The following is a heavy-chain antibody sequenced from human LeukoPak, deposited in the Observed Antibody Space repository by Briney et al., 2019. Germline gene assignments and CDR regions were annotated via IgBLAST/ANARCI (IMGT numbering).Heavy chain of an antibody. Sequence: VASVKVSCKASGYTFTSYDINWVRQATGQGLEWMGWMNPNSGNTGYAQKFQGRVTMTTDTSTNTAYMELRSLRSDDTAVYYCARDHGGAFDYWGQGALVTVSS. J-gene: IGHJ4*02. CDR3: ARDHGGAFDY. D-gene: IGHD1-26*01. CDR1: GYTFTSYD. V-gene: IGHV1-8*01. CDR2: MNPNSGNT.